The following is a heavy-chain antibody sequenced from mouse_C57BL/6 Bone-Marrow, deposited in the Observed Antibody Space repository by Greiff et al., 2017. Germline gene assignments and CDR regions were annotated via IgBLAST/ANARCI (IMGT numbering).Heavy chain of an antibody. CDR1: GYTFTSYW. D-gene: IGHD2-5*01. CDR2: IDPSDSYT. J-gene: IGHJ3*01. V-gene: IGHV1-50*01. Sequence: QVQLQQPGAELVKPGASVKLSCKASGYTFTSYWMQWVKQRPGQGLEWIGEIDPSDSYTNYNQKFKGKATLTVDTSSSTAYMQLSSLTSEDSAVYYCARHVFYINLFAYWGQGTLVTVSA. CDR3: ARHVFYINLFAY.